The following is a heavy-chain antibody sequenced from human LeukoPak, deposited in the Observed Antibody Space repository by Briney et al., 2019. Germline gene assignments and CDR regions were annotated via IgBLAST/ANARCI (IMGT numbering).Heavy chain of an antibody. D-gene: IGHD6-13*01. Sequence: GSSVKVSCKASGGTFSSYAISWVRQAPGQGLEWMGWINPNSGGTNYAQKFQGRVTMTRDTSISTAYMELSRLRSDDTAVYYCASSVAAAESFDYWGQGTPVTVSS. V-gene: IGHV1-2*02. CDR2: INPNSGGT. CDR1: GGTFSSYA. CDR3: ASSVAAAESFDY. J-gene: IGHJ4*02.